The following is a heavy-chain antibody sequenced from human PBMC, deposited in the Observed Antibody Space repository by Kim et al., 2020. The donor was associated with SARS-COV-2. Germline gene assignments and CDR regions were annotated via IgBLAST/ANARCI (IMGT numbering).Heavy chain of an antibody. V-gene: IGHV3-21*01. CDR3: ARDPNGPPEIATTYDY. Sequence: GGSLRLSCAASGFTFSSYSMNWVRQAPGKGLEWVSSISSSSSYIYYADSVKGRFTISRDNAKNSLYLQMNSLRAEDTAVYYCARDPNGPPEIATTYDYWGQGTLVTVSS. CDR2: ISSSSSYI. D-gene: IGHD1-1*01. J-gene: IGHJ4*02. CDR1: GFTFSSYS.